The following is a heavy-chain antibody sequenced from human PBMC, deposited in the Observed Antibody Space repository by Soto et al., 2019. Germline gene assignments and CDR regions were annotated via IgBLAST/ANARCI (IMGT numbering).Heavy chain of an antibody. Sequence: QVQLVESGGGVVQPGRSLRLSCAASGFTFSSYGFHWVRQAPGKGLEWVAVIWYDGSYKYYADSVKGRFTISRDNSKNTLELQMDSLRAEDTAVYYCARETGYYWGQGTLVTVSS. J-gene: IGHJ4*02. V-gene: IGHV3-33*01. CDR2: IWYDGSYK. CDR3: ARETGYY. CDR1: GFTFSSYG. D-gene: IGHD2-15*01.